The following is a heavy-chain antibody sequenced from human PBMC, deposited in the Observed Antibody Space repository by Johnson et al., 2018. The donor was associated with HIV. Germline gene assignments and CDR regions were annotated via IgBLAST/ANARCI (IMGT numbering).Heavy chain of an antibody. J-gene: IGHJ3*02. D-gene: IGHD1-26*01. Sequence: QVQLVESGGGVVQPGRSLRLSCAASGFTFSSYAMHWVRQAPGKGLEWVAVISYDGSEKYFADSVKGRFTISRDSSKNSLYLQLNSLRAEDTAVYYCARSYRSGSYHGGGWKAFDIWGQGTMVTVSS. CDR3: ARSYRSGSYHGGGWKAFDI. CDR1: GFTFSSYA. V-gene: IGHV3-30*04. CDR2: ISYDGSEK.